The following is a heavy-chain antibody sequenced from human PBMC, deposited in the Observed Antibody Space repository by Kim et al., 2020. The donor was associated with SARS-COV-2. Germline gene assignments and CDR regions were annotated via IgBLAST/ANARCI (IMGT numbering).Heavy chain of an antibody. V-gene: IGHV1-18*01. Sequence: NYAQNRQGRVTLTTDTSTSTAVLELRSLRSDDTAVYFCARDRGYGDDTFDYWGQGTLVTVSS. D-gene: IGHD4-17*01. J-gene: IGHJ4*02. CDR3: ARDRGYGDDTFDY.